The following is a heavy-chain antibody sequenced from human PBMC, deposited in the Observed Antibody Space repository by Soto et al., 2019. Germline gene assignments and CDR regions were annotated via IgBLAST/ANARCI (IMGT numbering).Heavy chain of an antibody. D-gene: IGHD4-17*01. CDR3: TSLYYGH. J-gene: IGHJ4*02. V-gene: IGHV3-15*07. CDR2: IKSKADGGTT. Sequence: XGFLRLSCAASGFTFSSYGMHWVRQAPGKGLEWVGRIKSKADGGTTDYAAPVKGRFTISRDESQNTLYLQMNSLKTEDTAVYYCTSLYYGHWGQGTLVTVSS. CDR1: GFTFSSYG.